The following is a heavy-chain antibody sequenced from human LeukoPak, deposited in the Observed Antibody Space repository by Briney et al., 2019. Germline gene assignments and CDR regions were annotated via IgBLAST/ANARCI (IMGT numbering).Heavy chain of an antibody. V-gene: IGHV1-2*02. CDR3: ARRMVSPSTKQRNDAFDI. CDR1: GYTFTGYY. Sequence: GASVKVSCKASGYTFTGYYMHGVRQAPGQGLEWMGWINPDSGGTDCAHKFQARVTMTRDTSINTAYMELSSLRSDDTAVYYCARRMVSPSTKQRNDAFDIWGQGTMVTVSS. D-gene: IGHD5/OR15-5a*01. CDR2: INPDSGGT. J-gene: IGHJ3*02.